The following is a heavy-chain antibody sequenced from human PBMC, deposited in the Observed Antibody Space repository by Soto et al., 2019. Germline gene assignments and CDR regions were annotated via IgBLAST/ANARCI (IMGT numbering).Heavy chain of an antibody. D-gene: IGHD3-3*01. CDR3: ARALRYFAY. Sequence: PGESLKISCAASGFTFSSYAMHWVRQAPGKGLEWVAVISYDGSNKYYADSVKGRFTISRDNSKNTLYLQMNSLRAEDTAVYYCARALRYFAYWGQGTLVTVSS. J-gene: IGHJ4*02. CDR2: ISYDGSNK. V-gene: IGHV3-30-3*01. CDR1: GFTFSSYA.